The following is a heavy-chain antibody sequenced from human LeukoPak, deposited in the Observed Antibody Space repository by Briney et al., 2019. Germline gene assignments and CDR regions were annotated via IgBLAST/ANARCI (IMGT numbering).Heavy chain of an antibody. CDR2: ISAYNGNT. V-gene: IGHV1-18*01. Sequence: GASVKVSCKASGYTFTSYGISWVRQAPGQGLEWMGWISAYNGNTNYAQNLQGRVTMTTDTSTSTAYMELRSLRSDDTAVYYCAREIQDYDILTGLPSRKLYFDYWGQGTLVTVSS. CDR1: GYTFTSYG. CDR3: AREIQDYDILTGLPSRKLYFDY. D-gene: IGHD3-9*01. J-gene: IGHJ4*02.